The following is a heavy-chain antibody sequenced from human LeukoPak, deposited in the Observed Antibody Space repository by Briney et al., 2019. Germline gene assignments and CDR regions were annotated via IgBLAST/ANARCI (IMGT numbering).Heavy chain of an antibody. D-gene: IGHD6-6*01. V-gene: IGHV1-46*01. Sequence: ASVKVSCKASGYTFTSYYMHWVRQAPGQGLEWMGIINPSGGSTSHAQKFQGRVTMTRDMSTSTVYMELSSLRSEDTAVYYCARAGYSSSSISSLVDYWGQGTLVTVSS. CDR1: GYTFTSYY. CDR2: INPSGGST. CDR3: ARAGYSSSSISSLVDY. J-gene: IGHJ4*02.